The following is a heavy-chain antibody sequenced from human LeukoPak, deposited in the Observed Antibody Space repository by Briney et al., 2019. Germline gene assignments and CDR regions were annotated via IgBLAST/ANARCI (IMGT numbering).Heavy chain of an antibody. J-gene: IGHJ5*02. Sequence: SETLSLTCAVYGGSFSGYYWSWIRQPPGKGLEWIGEINHSGSTNYNPSLKSRVTISVDTSKNQFSLKLSSVTAADTAAYYCARDEQPSGFDPWGQGTLVTVSS. CDR3: ARDEQPSGFDP. CDR2: INHSGST. V-gene: IGHV4-34*01. CDR1: GGSFSGYY. D-gene: IGHD6-13*01.